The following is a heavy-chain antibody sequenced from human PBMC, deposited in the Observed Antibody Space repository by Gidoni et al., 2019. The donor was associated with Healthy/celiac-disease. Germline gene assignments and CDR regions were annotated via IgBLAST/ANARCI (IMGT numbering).Heavy chain of an antibody. V-gene: IGHV1-69*01. Sequence: QVQLVQSGAEVKKPGSSVKVSCKASGGTFSSYAISWVRQAPGQGLEWMGGIIPIFGTANYAQKLQGRVTITADESTSTAYMELSSLRSEDTAVYYCASGVTVTTAYYYYGMDVWGQGTTVTVSS. J-gene: IGHJ6*02. CDR3: ASGVTVTTAYYYYGMDV. CDR2: IIPIFGTA. D-gene: IGHD4-4*01. CDR1: GGTFSSYA.